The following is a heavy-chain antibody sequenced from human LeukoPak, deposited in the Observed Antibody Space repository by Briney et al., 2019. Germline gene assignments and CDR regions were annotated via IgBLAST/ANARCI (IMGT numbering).Heavy chain of an antibody. V-gene: IGHV3-30*02. CDR2: IRYDGSNK. Sequence: GGSLRLSCAASGFTFSSYGMHWVRKAPGKGLEWVAFIRYDGSNKYYADSVKGRFTISRDNSKNTLYLQMNSLRAEDTAVYYCAKDHDSSGFFDYWGQGTLVTVSS. J-gene: IGHJ4*02. CDR3: AKDHDSSGFFDY. D-gene: IGHD3-22*01. CDR1: GFTFSSYG.